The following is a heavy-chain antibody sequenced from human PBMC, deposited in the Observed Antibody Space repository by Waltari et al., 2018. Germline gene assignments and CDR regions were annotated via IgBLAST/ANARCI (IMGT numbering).Heavy chain of an antibody. CDR3: ARDPSGSYPGDY. D-gene: IGHD1-26*01. V-gene: IGHV3-53*01. Sequence: EVKLVESGGGLIKPGGSLRLSCAASGFTVSTNYMTCVRQSPGKGLVWLSVIYRGGSTYYADSVKGRFTISRDNSKNTLYLQMNSLRAEDTAVYYCARDPSGSYPGDYWGQGTLVTVSS. CDR2: IYRGGST. CDR1: GFTVSTNY. J-gene: IGHJ4*02.